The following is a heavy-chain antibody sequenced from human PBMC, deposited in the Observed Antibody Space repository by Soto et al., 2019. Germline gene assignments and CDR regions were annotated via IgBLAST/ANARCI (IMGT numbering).Heavy chain of an antibody. J-gene: IGHJ6*02. V-gene: IGHV4-59*08. CDR2: IYYSGST. CDR1: GGSISSYY. Sequence: PSETLSLTCTVSGGSISSYYWSWIRQPPGKGLEWIGYIYYSGSTNYNPSLKSRVTISVDTSKNQFSLKLSSVTAADTAVYYCARHQTGHSSSWYGVYYYGMHVWGQGTTVNVSS. CDR3: ARHQTGHSSSWYGVYYYGMHV. D-gene: IGHD6-13*01.